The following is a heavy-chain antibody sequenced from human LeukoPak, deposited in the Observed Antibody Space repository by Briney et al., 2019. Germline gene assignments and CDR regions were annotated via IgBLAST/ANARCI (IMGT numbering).Heavy chain of an antibody. CDR3: AREEVDSSFDY. D-gene: IGHD3-22*01. V-gene: IGHV4-61*02. Sequence: PSETLSLTCTVSGGSISSGSYYWSWIRQPAGKGLEWIGRIYTSGSTNYNPSLKSRVTISVDTSKNQFSLKLSSVTAADTAVYYCAREEVDSSFDYWGQGTLVTVSS. CDR1: GGSISSGSYY. CDR2: IYTSGST. J-gene: IGHJ4*02.